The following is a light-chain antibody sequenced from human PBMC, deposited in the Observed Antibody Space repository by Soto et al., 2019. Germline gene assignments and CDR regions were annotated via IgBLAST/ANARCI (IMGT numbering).Light chain of an antibody. V-gene: IGKV3-20*01. J-gene: IGKJ1*01. CDR2: GAS. CDR3: PQYDIWT. CDR1: QSFNSIY. Sequence: EIVLTQSPGTLSLSPGESATLSCRASQSFNSIYLAWYQQKPGQAPWLLIYGASSRATGIPDRFSGSGSGTDFTLTISRLEREDFAVYYCPQYDIWTFSEGTKVDIK.